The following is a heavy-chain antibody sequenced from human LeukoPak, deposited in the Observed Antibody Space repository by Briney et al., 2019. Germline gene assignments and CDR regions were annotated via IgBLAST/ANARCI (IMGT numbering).Heavy chain of an antibody. CDR2: INHSGST. D-gene: IGHD3-16*01. CDR1: GGSLSGYY. J-gene: IGHJ5*02. Sequence: SETLSLTCAVYGGSLSGYYWSWIRQPPGKGLEWIGEINHSGSTNYNPSLKSRVTISVDTSKNQFSLKLSSVTAADTAVYYCARGLLTWGQGTLVTVSS. CDR3: ARGLLT. V-gene: IGHV4-34*01.